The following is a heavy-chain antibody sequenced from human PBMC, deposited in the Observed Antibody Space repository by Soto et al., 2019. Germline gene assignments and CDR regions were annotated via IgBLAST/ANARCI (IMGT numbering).Heavy chain of an antibody. Sequence: GRYLGLSCAASGVTFSSFGMHWARQAPGKGLEWVAVIWYDGSNKHYADSVKGRFTISRDNSKYTLYLQMNSLRAEDTAVYYYAKVSPKSLESIEVLGNCGQRSPVIVSS. CDR1: GVTFSSFG. J-gene: IGHJ4*02. CDR2: IWYDGSNK. D-gene: IGHD3-3*01. V-gene: IGHV3-33*06. CDR3: AKVSPKSLESIEVLGN.